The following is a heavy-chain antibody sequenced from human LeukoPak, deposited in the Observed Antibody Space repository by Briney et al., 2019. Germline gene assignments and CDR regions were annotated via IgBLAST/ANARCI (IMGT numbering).Heavy chain of an antibody. J-gene: IGHJ4*02. V-gene: IGHV1-2*02. CDR1: GYTFTGYY. CDR3: ARNIYVFGRGNPRNFDY. Sequence: ASVKVSCKASGYTFTGYYMHWVRQAPGQGLEWMGWINPNSGGTNYAQKFQGRVTMTRDTSISTAYMELSRLRSDDTAVYYCARNIYVFGRGNPRNFDYGGQGPLVTVSA. CDR2: INPNSGGT. D-gene: IGHD3-16*01.